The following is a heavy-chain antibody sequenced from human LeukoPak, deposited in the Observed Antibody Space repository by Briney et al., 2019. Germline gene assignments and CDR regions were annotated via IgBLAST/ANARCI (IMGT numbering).Heavy chain of an antibody. CDR2: IRYDGSNK. CDR3: AKSFAAAAGIDY. Sequence: PGGSLRLSCAASGFTFSSYGMHWVRQAPGKGLEWVAFIRYDGSNKYYADSVKGRFTISRDNSKNTLYLQMNSLRAEDTAVYYCAKSFAAAAGIDYWGQGTLVTVSS. J-gene: IGHJ4*02. V-gene: IGHV3-30*02. CDR1: GFTFSSYG. D-gene: IGHD6-13*01.